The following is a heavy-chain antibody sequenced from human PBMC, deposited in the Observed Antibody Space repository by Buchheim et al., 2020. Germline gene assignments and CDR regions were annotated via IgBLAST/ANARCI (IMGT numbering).Heavy chain of an antibody. CDR2: IYYSGST. Sequence: QVQLQESGPGLVKPSETLSLTCTVSGGSISSYYWSWIRQPPGKGLKWIGYIYYSGSTNYNPSLKSRVTISVDTSKNQFSLKLSSVTAADTAVHYCARDMGRYWGQGTL. D-gene: IGHD1-26*01. CDR3: ARDMGRY. J-gene: IGHJ4*02. V-gene: IGHV4-59*01. CDR1: GGSISSYY.